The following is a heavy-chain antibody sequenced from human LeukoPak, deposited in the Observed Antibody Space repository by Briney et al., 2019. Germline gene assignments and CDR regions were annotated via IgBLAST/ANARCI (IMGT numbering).Heavy chain of an antibody. CDR1: GFTFSTYT. V-gene: IGHV3-30-3*01. CDR3: AKTPRGANY. D-gene: IGHD3-10*01. J-gene: IGHJ4*02. Sequence: SGGSLRLSCAASGFTFSTYTMHWVRQAPGKGLEWITLISYDGATKFYADSVRGRFTVSRDNSKNTVYLQMNNLRVEDTAVYYCAKTPRGANYWGQGTLVTVSS. CDR2: ISYDGATK.